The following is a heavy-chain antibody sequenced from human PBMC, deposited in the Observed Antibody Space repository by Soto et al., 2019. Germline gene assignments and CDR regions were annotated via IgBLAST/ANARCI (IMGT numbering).Heavy chain of an antibody. D-gene: IGHD2-15*01. J-gene: IGHJ6*02. V-gene: IGHV1-8*01. CDR2: MNPINGAA. Sequence: ASVKVSCKASGYDFTAYDINWVRQASGQGLEWMGWMNPINGAAGRARRCQGRISMTRNTATGTAYLGLTSLRSDDSAVYYCGRGPSPRAPSGGTPYYYAMDVWGQGTTVTVSS. CDR3: GRGPSPRAPSGGTPYYYAMDV. CDR1: GYDFTAYD.